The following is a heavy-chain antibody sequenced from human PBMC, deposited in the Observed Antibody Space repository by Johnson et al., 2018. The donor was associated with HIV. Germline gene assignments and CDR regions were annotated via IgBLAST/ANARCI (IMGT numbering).Heavy chain of an antibody. V-gene: IGHV3-30-3*01. CDR1: GFTFSSYA. Sequence: QVQLVESGGGVVQPGRSLRLSCAASGFTFSSYAMHWVRQAPGKGLEWVEVISYDGSNKYYADSVKGRFTISRDNSKNTLYLQMNSLKTEDTAVYYCTTGGVSYYDSDAFDIWGQGTMVTVSS. CDR3: TTGGVSYYDSDAFDI. D-gene: IGHD1-26*01. CDR2: ISYDGSNK. J-gene: IGHJ3*02.